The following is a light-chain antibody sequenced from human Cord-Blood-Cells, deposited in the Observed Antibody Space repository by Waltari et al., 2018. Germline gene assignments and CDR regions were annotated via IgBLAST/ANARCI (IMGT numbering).Light chain of an antibody. CDR2: GAS. J-gene: IGKJ4*01. V-gene: IGKV3-20*01. Sequence: EIMLTQSPGTLSLSPGERATLSCRASQSVSSSYLAWYQQKPGQAPRLLIYGASSRATGIPDRFSCSGSGTDFTLTISRLEPEDFAVYYCQQYGSSPLTFGGGTKVEIK. CDR3: QQYGSSPLT. CDR1: QSVSSSY.